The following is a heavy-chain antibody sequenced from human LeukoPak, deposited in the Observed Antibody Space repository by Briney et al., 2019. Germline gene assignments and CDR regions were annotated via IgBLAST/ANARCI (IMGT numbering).Heavy chain of an antibody. CDR3: AKDPRAVAVPNWYFDL. CDR1: GLTFDDYA. Sequence: GRSLRLSCAASGLTFDDYAMHWVRQAPGKGLEWISGISWNSGSIGYADSVKGRLTISRDNAKHSLYLQMNSLRAEDTALYYCAKDPRAVAVPNWYFDLWGRGTLVTVSS. V-gene: IGHV3-9*01. J-gene: IGHJ2*01. CDR2: ISWNSGSI. D-gene: IGHD6-19*01.